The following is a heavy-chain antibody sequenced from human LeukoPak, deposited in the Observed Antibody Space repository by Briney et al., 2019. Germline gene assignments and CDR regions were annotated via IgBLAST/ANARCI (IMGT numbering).Heavy chain of an antibody. Sequence: GGSLRLSCAASGFTFSSYSMNWVRQAPGKGLEWVSSISSSSSYIYYADSVKGRFTISRDNAKNSLYLQMNSLRAEDTAVYYCARAPRKESNYVGYYFDYWGQGTLVTVSS. V-gene: IGHV3-21*01. D-gene: IGHD4-11*01. J-gene: IGHJ4*02. CDR2: ISSSSSYI. CDR1: GFTFSSYS. CDR3: ARAPRKESNYVGYYFDY.